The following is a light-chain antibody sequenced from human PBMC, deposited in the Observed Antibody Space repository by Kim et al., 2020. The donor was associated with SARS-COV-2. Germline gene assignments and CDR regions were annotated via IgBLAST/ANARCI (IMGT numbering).Light chain of an antibody. CDR3: MQGTHWPFT. CDR2: KVS. CDR1: QSLVYSDGNSY. Sequence: LASISCRSSQSLVYSDGNSYLNWFHMRPGESPRRLIYKVSIRDSWVPDRFSGSGSGTDFTLQISRVEAVDVGVYYCMQGTHWPFTFGAGTKLGIK. J-gene: IGKJ3*01. V-gene: IGKV2-30*01.